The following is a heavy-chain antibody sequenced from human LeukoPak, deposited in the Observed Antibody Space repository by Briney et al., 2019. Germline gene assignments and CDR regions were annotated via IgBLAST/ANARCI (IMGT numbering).Heavy chain of an antibody. V-gene: IGHV4-59*01. Sequence: SETLSLTCTVSGGSISSYYWSWIRQPPGKGLEWIGYIYYSGSTNYNPSLKSRVTISVDTSKNQFSLKLSSVTAADTAVYYCARVRTMVRGVIIYYYGMDVWGQGTTVTVSS. J-gene: IGHJ6*02. D-gene: IGHD3-10*01. CDR3: ARVRTMVRGVIIYYYGMDV. CDR1: GGSISSYY. CDR2: IYYSGST.